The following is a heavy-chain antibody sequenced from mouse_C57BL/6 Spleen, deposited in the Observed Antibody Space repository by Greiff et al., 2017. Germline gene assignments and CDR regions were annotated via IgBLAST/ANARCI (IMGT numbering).Heavy chain of an antibody. CDR1: GYSFTGYY. CDR2: INPSTGGT. J-gene: IGHJ4*01. D-gene: IGHD2-5*01. V-gene: IGHV1-42*01. Sequence: EVKLQESGPELVKPGASVKISCKASGYSFTGYYMNWVKQSPEKSLEWIGEINPSTGGTTYNQKFKAKATLTVDKSSSTAYMQLKSLTSEDSAVYYWARGDAYYSKPFYAMDYWGQGTSVTVSS. CDR3: ARGDAYYSKPFYAMDY.